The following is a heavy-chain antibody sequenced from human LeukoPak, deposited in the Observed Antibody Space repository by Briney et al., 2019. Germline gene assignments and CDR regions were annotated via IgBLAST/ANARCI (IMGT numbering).Heavy chain of an antibody. CDR3: ARRIYDFWSGYYYYGMDV. J-gene: IGHJ6*02. V-gene: IGHV5-51*01. D-gene: IGHD3-3*01. Sequence: KPGESLKISCKGSGYSFTSYWIGWVRQMPGKGLEWMGIIYPGDSDTRYSPSFQGQVTISADKSISTAYLQWSNLKASDTAMYYCARRIYDFWSGYYYYGMDVWGQGTTVTVSS. CDR2: IYPGDSDT. CDR1: GYSFTSYW.